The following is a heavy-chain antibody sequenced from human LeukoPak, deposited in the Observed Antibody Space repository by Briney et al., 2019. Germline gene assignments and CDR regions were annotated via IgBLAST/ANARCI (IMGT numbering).Heavy chain of an antibody. Sequence: RESGPALVKPTQTLTLTCTFSGFSLSTSGMCVSWIRQPPGKALDWLALIDWDDDKYYSTSLKTRLTISKDTSKNQVVLTMTNMDPVDTATYYCARSITMVRGVSNWFDPWGQGTLVTVSS. J-gene: IGHJ5*02. CDR2: IDWDDDK. V-gene: IGHV2-70*01. D-gene: IGHD3-10*01. CDR3: ARSITMVRGVSNWFDP. CDR1: GFSLSTSGMC.